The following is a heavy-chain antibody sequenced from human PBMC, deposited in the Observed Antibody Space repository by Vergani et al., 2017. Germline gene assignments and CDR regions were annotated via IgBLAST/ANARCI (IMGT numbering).Heavy chain of an antibody. V-gene: IGHV3-66*01. CDR3: ARDGYDFWSSYYYYYYMDV. J-gene: IGHJ6*03. CDR2: IYSGGST. Sequence: EVQLVESGGGLVKPGGSLRLSCAASGFTVSSNYMSWVRQAPGKGLEWVSVIYSGGSTYYADSVKGRFTISRDNAKNSLYLQMNSLRAEDTAVYYCARDGYDFWSSYYYYYYMDVWGKGTTVTVSS. D-gene: IGHD3-3*01. CDR1: GFTVSSNY.